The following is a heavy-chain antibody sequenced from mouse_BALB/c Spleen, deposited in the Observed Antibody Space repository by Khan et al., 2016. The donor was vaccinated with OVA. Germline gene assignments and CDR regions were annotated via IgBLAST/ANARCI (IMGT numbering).Heavy chain of an antibody. Sequence: VQLKESGPELMKPGASVKISCKASGYSFTSYYIHWVKQSHGKTLEWIGYIDPFNGGSTYNQKFNVKATLTVDKSSNTAYMHLSSLTSEDSAVYYCARHGSTSWVAYWGQGTLVTVSA. J-gene: IGHJ3*01. CDR1: GYSFTSYY. V-gene: IGHV1-31*01. D-gene: IGHD1-1*01. CDR2: IDPFNGGS. CDR3: ARHGSTSWVAY.